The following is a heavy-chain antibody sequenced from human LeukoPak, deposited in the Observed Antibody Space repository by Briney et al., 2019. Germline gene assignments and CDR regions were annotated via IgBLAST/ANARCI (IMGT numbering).Heavy chain of an antibody. Sequence: PSETLSLTCAVYGGSFSGYYWSWIRQPPGKGLEWIGKINHSGSTNYNPSLKSRVTISVDTSKNQFSLKLSSVTAADTAVYYCARGPIGLWIPGRHAFDIWGQGTMVTLSS. CDR2: INHSGST. CDR3: ARGPIGLWIPGRHAFDI. D-gene: IGHD3-3*01. CDR1: GGSFSGYY. J-gene: IGHJ3*02. V-gene: IGHV4-34*01.